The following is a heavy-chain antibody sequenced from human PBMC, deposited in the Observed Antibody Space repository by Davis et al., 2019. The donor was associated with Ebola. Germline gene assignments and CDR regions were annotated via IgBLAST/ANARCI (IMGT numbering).Heavy chain of an antibody. Sequence: ASVKVSCKASGYTFTSYGISWVRQAPGQGLEWMGWISAYNGNTNYAQKLQGRVTMTTDTSTSTAYMELRSLRSDDTAVYYCARAEIGYSYGYSHDYWGQGTLVTVSS. CDR1: GYTFTSYG. CDR2: ISAYNGNT. J-gene: IGHJ4*02. D-gene: IGHD5-18*01. CDR3: ARAEIGYSYGYSHDY. V-gene: IGHV1-18*01.